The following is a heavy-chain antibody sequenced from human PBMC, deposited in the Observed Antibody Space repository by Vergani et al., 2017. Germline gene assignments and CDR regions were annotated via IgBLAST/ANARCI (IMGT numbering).Heavy chain of an antibody. D-gene: IGHD1-26*01. CDR2: ISAYNGNT. Sequence: QVQLVQSGAEVKKPGASLKVSCKASGYTFTSYGISWLRQAPGQGLEWMGWISAYNGNTNYAQKLQGRVTMTTDTSTSTAYMELRSLRSDDTAVYYCAXDRAVGATMGAFDIWGQGTMVTVSS. V-gene: IGHV1-18*01. J-gene: IGHJ3*02. CDR1: GYTFTSYG. CDR3: AXDRAVGATMGAFDI.